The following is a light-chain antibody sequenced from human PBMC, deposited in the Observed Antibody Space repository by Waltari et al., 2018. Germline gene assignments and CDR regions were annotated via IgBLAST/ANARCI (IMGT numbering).Light chain of an antibody. J-gene: IGLJ3*02. CDR3: SSYTGSSTWV. Sequence: QSALTQPASVSGSPGQAIIISCTGTSSDVGDYNYVSWYQQYPGKAPTLMIYDVTKRPSGVSNRFAGSKSGNTASLTISGLQAEDEAEYYCSSYTGSSTWVFGGGTKLTVL. V-gene: IGLV2-14*01. CDR1: SSDVGDYNY. CDR2: DVT.